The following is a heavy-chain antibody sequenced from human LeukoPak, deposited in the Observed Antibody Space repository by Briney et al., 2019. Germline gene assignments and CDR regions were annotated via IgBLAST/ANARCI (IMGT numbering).Heavy chain of an antibody. D-gene: IGHD3-10*02. Sequence: GSLRLSCAASGFTFSSYEMNLVRQAPGKGLEWVSYISSSGSTIYYGDSVKGRFTISRDNAKNSLYLQMNSLRAEDTDVYYCVELGITMIGGVWGKGTTVTISS. CDR1: GFTFSSYE. J-gene: IGHJ6*04. CDR2: ISSSGSTI. V-gene: IGHV3-48*03. CDR3: VELGITMIGGV.